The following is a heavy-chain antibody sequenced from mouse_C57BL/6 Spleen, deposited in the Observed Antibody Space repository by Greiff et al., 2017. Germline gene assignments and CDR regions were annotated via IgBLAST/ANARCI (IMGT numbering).Heavy chain of an antibody. D-gene: IGHD1-1*01. Sequence: EVQRVESGGGLVKPGGSLKLSCAASGFPFSDYGLHWVRQAPEKGLAWVAYISSGSSTIYYADAVKGRFTISRDNAKNTLFLQMTSLRSEDKAMYYCPFTTVVATPFAYWGQGTLVTVSA. CDR1: GFPFSDYG. CDR3: PFTTVVATPFAY. CDR2: ISSGSSTI. J-gene: IGHJ3*01. V-gene: IGHV5-17*01.